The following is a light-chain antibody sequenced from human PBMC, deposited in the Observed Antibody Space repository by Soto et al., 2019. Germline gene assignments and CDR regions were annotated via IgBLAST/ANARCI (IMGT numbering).Light chain of an antibody. J-gene: IGLJ3*02. V-gene: IGLV8-61*01. CDR3: VLYMGSGISV. CDR2: STN. Sequence: QTVVTQEPSFSVSPGGTVTLTCGLTSGSVSTNYYPSWYQQTPGQAPRTLIYSTNIRSSGVPDRFSGSILGNKAALTITGAQADDESDYYCVLYMGSGISVLGGGTKLTVL. CDR1: SGSVSTNYY.